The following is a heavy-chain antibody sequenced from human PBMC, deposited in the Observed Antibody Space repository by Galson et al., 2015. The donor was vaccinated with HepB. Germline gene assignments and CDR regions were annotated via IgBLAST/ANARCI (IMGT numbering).Heavy chain of an antibody. V-gene: IGHV3-9*01. CDR1: GFTFDDYA. Sequence: SLRLSCAASGFTFDDYAMHWVRQAPGKGLEWVSGISWNSGSIGYADSVKGRFTISRDNAKNSLYLQMNSLRAEDTALYYCAKDMRYDSRGQAFDIWGQGTMVTVSS. J-gene: IGHJ3*02. CDR2: ISWNSGSI. D-gene: IGHD3-3*01. CDR3: AKDMRYDSRGQAFDI.